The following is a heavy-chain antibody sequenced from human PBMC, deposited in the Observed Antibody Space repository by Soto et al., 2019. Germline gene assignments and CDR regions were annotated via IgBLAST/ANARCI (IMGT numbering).Heavy chain of an antibody. Sequence: SGTLSLTCAVSGYSVNTYDLWAWVRQPPGKRPEWIGESSHNNIKNYQPSVKARFSFSISRARSTLHFPLSWRSVDATGTDLYFCERRTSSGAMADWGQGKMVTVSS. D-gene: IGHD2-2*01. CDR2: SSHNNIK. CDR1: GYSVNTYDL. J-gene: IGHJ4*02. V-gene: IGHV4-4*02. CDR3: ERRTSSGAMAD.